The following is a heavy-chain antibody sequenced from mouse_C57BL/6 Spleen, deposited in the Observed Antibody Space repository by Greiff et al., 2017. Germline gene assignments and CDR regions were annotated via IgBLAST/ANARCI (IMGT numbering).Heavy chain of an antibody. V-gene: IGHV1-64*01. CDR3: ARRNYGSSSYYFDY. D-gene: IGHD1-1*01. Sequence: QVQLQQPGAELVKPGASVKLSCKASGYTFTSYWLHWVKQRPGQGLEWIGMIHPNSGSTTYNEKFKGKAPLTADNSSSTAYMELRSLTSEDSAFYFCARRNYGSSSYYFDYWGQGTTRTVSS. J-gene: IGHJ2*01. CDR1: GYTFTSYW. CDR2: IHPNSGST.